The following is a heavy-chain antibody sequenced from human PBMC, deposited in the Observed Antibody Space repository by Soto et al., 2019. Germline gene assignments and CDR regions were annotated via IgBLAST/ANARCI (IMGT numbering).Heavy chain of an antibody. CDR3: ARGVYSKTYNWFDP. D-gene: IGHD6-13*01. J-gene: IGHJ5*02. Sequence: ASVKVSCKASGYTLTSYGISWVRQAPGQGLEWMGWISAYNGNTNCAQKLQGRVTMTTDTSTSTAYMELRSLRSDDTAVYYCARGVYSKTYNWFDPWGQGTTVTVS. CDR2: ISAYNGNT. V-gene: IGHV1-18*04. CDR1: GYTLTSYG.